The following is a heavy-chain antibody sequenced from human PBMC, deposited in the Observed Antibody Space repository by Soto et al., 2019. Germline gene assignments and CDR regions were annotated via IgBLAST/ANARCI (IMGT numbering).Heavy chain of an antibody. Sequence: SETLSLTCTVSGGSISNYYWSWIRQPPGKGLEWIGYIHYTGSTNYNPSLKSRVSLSVDTSTNHLSLHLSSVTAADTAVYYCARHLRVGAGIALGIWGQGTTVTV. D-gene: IGHD1-26*01. J-gene: IGHJ3*02. V-gene: IGHV4-59*08. CDR3: ARHLRVGAGIALGI. CDR1: GGSISNYY. CDR2: IHYTGST.